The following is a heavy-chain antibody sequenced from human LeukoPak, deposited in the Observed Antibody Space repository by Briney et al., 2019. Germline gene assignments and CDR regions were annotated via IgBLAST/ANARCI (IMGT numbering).Heavy chain of an antibody. J-gene: IGHJ6*02. CDR1: GYRFTSYW. Sequence: GESLKISCKGSGYRFTSYWIGWVRQMPGKGLEWMGIIYPGDSDTSYSPSVQGQVTISADKSISTAYLQRSSLEASDTAMYYCASTKGLRNYYNGMDVWGQATTDADPS. D-gene: IGHD5/OR15-5a*01. CDR2: IYPGDSDT. V-gene: IGHV5-51*01. CDR3: ASTKGLRNYYNGMDV.